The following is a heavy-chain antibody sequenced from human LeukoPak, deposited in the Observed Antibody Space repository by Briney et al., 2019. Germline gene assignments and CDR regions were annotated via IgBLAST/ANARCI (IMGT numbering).Heavy chain of an antibody. D-gene: IGHD3-3*01. J-gene: IGHJ5*02. CDR3: TRTLTIFGAVTWFDP. Sequence: GSLRLSCAASGFTFSGSAMHWVRQASGKGLEWVGRIRSKANSYATAYAASVKGRFTISRDDSKNTAYLQMNSLKTEDTAVYYCTRTLTIFGAVTWFDPWGQGALVTVSS. V-gene: IGHV3-73*01. CDR2: IRSKANSYAT. CDR1: GFTFSGSA.